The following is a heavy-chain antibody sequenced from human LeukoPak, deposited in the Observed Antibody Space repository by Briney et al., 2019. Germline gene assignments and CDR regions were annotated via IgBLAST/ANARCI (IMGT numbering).Heavy chain of an antibody. J-gene: IGHJ6*02. V-gene: IGHV1-8*01. CDR1: GYTFTSYD. CDR3: ARGTDWNSPVGMDV. D-gene: IGHD1-7*01. Sequence: GASVKVSSKASGYTFTSYDINWVRQATGQGLEWMGWMNPNSGNTGYAQKFQGRVTMTRNTSISTAYMELSSLRSEDTAVYYCARGTDWNSPVGMDVWGQGTTVTVSS. CDR2: MNPNSGNT.